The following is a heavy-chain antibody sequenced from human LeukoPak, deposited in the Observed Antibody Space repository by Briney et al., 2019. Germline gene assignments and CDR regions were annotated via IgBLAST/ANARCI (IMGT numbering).Heavy chain of an antibody. Sequence: TSETLSLTCTVSGGSISSYYWSWIRQPPGKGLEWMGYIYYSGSTNYNPSLKSRVTITVDTSMNQFSLKLSAVTAADTAVYYCAREREGLYGGLEVFDYWGQGTLVTVSS. CDR3: AREREGLYGGLEVFDY. CDR1: GGSISSYY. V-gene: IGHV4-59*01. J-gene: IGHJ4*02. CDR2: IYYSGST. D-gene: IGHD4-23*01.